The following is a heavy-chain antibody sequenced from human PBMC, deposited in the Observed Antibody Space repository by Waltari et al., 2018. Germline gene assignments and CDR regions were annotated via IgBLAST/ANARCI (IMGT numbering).Heavy chain of an antibody. D-gene: IGHD6-19*01. CDR2: MNPNMGNT. CDR1: GYTFTSYD. V-gene: IGHV1-8*01. J-gene: IGHJ4*02. Sequence: QVQLVQSGAEVKKPGASVKVSCKASGYTFTSYDINWVRQATGQGLEWMGWMNPNMGNTGYAQMFQGRVTMTRHTSISTAYMEVNSLTSEDTAVYYCARVSSAPYRSAWHFDYWGQGTLVTVSS. CDR3: ARVSSAPYRSAWHFDY.